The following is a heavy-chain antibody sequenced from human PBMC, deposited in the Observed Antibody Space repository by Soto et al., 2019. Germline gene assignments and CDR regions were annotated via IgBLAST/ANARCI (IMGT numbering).Heavy chain of an antibody. CDR1: GFTFSSNG. V-gene: IGHV3-30*18. D-gene: IGHD6-13*01. J-gene: IGHJ4*02. Sequence: QVQLVESGGGVVQPGRSLRLSCAASGFTFSSNGMHWVRQAPGKGLGWVAVISYDGSSKYYADSVKGRFTISRDNSNNTLYLQMNSLRSEDTAVYYCAKDLRGRYSVDYWGQGTLVTVSS. CDR2: ISYDGSSK. CDR3: AKDLRGRYSVDY.